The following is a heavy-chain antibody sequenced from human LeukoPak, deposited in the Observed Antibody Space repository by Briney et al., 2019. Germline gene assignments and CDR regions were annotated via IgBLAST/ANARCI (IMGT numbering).Heavy chain of an antibody. V-gene: IGHV4-59*08. CDR2: IYYSGSA. CDR3: ARSPRSTSFNYYGMDV. CDR1: GDSISSYY. D-gene: IGHD2-2*01. J-gene: IGHJ6*02. Sequence: KPSETLSLTCTVSGDSISSYYWSWIRQPPGKGLEWIGYIYYSGSADYNPSLKSRVTISVDTSKNQFSLKLSSVTAADTAVYYCARSPRSTSFNYYGMDVWGQGTTVTVSS.